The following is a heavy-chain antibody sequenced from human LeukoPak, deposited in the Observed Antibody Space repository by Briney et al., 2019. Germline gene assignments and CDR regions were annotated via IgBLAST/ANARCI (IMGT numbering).Heavy chain of an antibody. D-gene: IGHD5-18*01. Sequence: AGGSLRLSCAASGFTFSSYSMNWVRQAPGKGLEWVSSISSSSSYIYYADSVKGRFTISRDNAKNSLYLQMNSLRAEDTAVYYCARGGGTAMVTPLGAFDIWGQGTMVTVSS. V-gene: IGHV3-21*01. CDR1: GFTFSSYS. CDR3: ARGGGTAMVTPLGAFDI. J-gene: IGHJ3*02. CDR2: ISSSSSYI.